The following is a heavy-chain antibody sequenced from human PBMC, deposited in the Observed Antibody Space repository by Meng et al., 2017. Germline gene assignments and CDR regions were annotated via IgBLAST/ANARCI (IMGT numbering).Heavy chain of an antibody. CDR1: GYTFTGYY. D-gene: IGHD6-19*01. Sequence: QGQLGHAGAEEKKPGASVKVSCKASGYTFTGYYMHWVRQAPGQGLEWMGRINPNSGGTNYAQKFQGRVTMTRDTSISTAYMELSRLRSDDTAVYYCAREWGSGWYVMDYWGQGTLVTVSS. V-gene: IGHV1-2*06. CDR2: INPNSGGT. CDR3: AREWGSGWYVMDY. J-gene: IGHJ4*02.